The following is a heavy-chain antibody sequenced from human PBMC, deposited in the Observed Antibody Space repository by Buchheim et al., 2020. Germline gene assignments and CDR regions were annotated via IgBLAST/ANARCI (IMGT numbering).Heavy chain of an antibody. CDR3: ASPTLPYCGGDCSLDY. Sequence: EVQLVESGGGLVQPGGSLRLSCAASGFTFSSYWMNWVRQAPGKGLEWVANIKQDGSEKYYVDSVKGRFTISRDNSKNTLYLQMNSLRAEDTAVYYCASPTLPYCGGDCSLDYWGQGTL. V-gene: IGHV3-7*01. D-gene: IGHD2-21*01. CDR2: IKQDGSEK. CDR1: GFTFSSYW. J-gene: IGHJ4*02.